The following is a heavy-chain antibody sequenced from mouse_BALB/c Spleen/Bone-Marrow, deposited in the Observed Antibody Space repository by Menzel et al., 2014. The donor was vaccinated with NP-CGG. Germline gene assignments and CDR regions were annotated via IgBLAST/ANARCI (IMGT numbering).Heavy chain of an antibody. D-gene: IGHD1-2*01. Sequence: VQLVESGAELVKPGASVKMSCKASGYTFTSYWINWVKQRPGQGLEWIGDIYPGRGITNYNEKFKSKATLTLDTSSSTAYMQLSSLTSEDSAVYYCSRSFITTAYYAMDYWGQGTSVTASS. CDR1: GYTFTSYW. CDR2: IYPGRGIT. V-gene: IGHV1-55*01. J-gene: IGHJ4*01. CDR3: SRSFITTAYYAMDY.